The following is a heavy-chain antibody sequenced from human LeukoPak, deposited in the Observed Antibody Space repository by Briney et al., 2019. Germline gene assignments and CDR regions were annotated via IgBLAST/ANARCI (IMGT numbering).Heavy chain of an antibody. CDR3: ARRLPGYYYYMDV. J-gene: IGHJ6*02. D-gene: IGHD2-15*01. Sequence: SETLSLTCTVSGGSISGYYWSWVRQPPGKGLEWIGYIYYRGSTSYNPSLKSRVTISVGTSKNQFSLRLSSVTAADTAVYYCARRLPGYYYYMDVWGQGTTVTVSS. CDR2: IYYRGST. CDR1: GGSISGYY. V-gene: IGHV4-59*08.